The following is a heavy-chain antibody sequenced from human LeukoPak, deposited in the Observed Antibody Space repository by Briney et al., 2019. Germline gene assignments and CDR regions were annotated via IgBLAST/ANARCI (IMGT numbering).Heavy chain of an antibody. CDR3: ASSQHWNTGVVDY. J-gene: IGHJ4*02. D-gene: IGHD1-1*01. CDR2: IYTSGST. Sequence: SETLSLTCTVSGGSISSGSYYWSWIRQPAGKGLEWIGRIYTSGSTNYNPSLKSRVTISVDTSKNQFSLKLSSVTAADTAVYYCASSQHWNTGVVDYWGQGTLVTVSS. V-gene: IGHV4-61*02. CDR1: GGSISSGSYY.